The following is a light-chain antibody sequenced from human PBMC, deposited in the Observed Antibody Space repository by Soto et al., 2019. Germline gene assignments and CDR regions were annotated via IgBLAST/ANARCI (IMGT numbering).Light chain of an antibody. CDR1: QSVSSN. V-gene: IGKV3-11*01. Sequence: EIVLTQSPATLSLSPGERATLSCRASQSVSSNLAWYQQKPGQAPRLLIYDASNRATGIPARFSGSGSGTDFTLTINSLEPEDFAVYYCQQRGNWPRTFGQGTKLEIK. CDR3: QQRGNWPRT. CDR2: DAS. J-gene: IGKJ2*01.